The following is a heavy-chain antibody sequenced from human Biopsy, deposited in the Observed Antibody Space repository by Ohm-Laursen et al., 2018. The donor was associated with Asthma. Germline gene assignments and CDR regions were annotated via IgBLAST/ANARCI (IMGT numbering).Heavy chain of an antibody. D-gene: IGHD2-21*02. CDR3: TRDRFYNSVTSESFYYGVDV. CDR1: GFRFPIYG. J-gene: IGHJ6*02. CDR2: ISYDGRET. Sequence: SLRLSCSASGFRFPIYGMHWVRQGPGKGPEWVALISYDGRETGYVDSVKGRFTISRDNFRNTVHLQMSSLRPEDSAVYYCTRDRFYNSVTSESFYYGVDVWGQGTTVSVSS. V-gene: IGHV3-30*03.